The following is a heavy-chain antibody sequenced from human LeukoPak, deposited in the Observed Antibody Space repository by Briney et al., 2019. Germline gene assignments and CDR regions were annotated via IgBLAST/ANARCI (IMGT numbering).Heavy chain of an antibody. D-gene: IGHD5-24*01. CDR2: IKSKTDGGTT. V-gene: IGHV3-15*01. CDR3: STRRDGYNPPYYYYYYMDV. Sequence: GRSLRLSCTASGVTFSNAWMTWVRQAPGKGREWVGHIKSKTDGGTTDYAAPVKGRFSISRDDSKNTLYLQMSSLKTEDTAMYYCSTRRDGYNPPYYYYYYMDVWGKGTTVTVSS. J-gene: IGHJ6*03. CDR1: GVTFSNAW.